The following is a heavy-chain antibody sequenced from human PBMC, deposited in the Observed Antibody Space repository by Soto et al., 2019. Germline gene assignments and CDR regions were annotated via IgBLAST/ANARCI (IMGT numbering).Heavy chain of an antibody. CDR1: GGTFSSYA. CDR3: ARYLFPRYSSGWYKYYYYGMDV. Sequence: QVQLVQSGAEVKKPGSSVKVSCKASGGTFSSYAISWVRQAPGQGLEWMGGIIPIFGTANYAQKFQGRVTITADKSTSTAYMELSSLRSEDTAVYYCARYLFPRYSSGWYKYYYYGMDVWGQGTTVTVSS. CDR2: IIPIFGTA. J-gene: IGHJ6*02. D-gene: IGHD6-19*01. V-gene: IGHV1-69*06.